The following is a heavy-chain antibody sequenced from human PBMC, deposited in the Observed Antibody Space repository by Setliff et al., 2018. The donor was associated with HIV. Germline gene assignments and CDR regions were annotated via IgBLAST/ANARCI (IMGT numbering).Heavy chain of an antibody. D-gene: IGHD3-16*01. CDR3: ARAAYSGTYLWEPATDL. Sequence: SETLSLTCSVSGGSIRSGSYFWSWIRQPVGKGLEWIGHVFATGPANYNPSLGTRITISVDTSKNQFSLTLRSVTAADTAVYYCARAAYSGTYLWEPATDLWGRGSLVTVSS. J-gene: IGHJ2*01. V-gene: IGHV4-61*09. CDR2: VFATGPA. CDR1: GGSIRSGSYF.